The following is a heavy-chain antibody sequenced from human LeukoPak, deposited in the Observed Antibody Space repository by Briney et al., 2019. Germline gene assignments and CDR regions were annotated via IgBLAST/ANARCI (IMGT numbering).Heavy chain of an antibody. Sequence: LAGGSLRLSCAASGFTFDDYAMHWVRQAPGKGLEWVSGISWNSGSIGYADSVKGRFTISRDNAKNSLYLQMNSLRAEDMALYYCARGRGYSYDYDAFDIWGQGTMVTVSS. CDR2: ISWNSGSI. J-gene: IGHJ3*02. CDR3: ARGRGYSYDYDAFDI. D-gene: IGHD5-18*01. V-gene: IGHV3-9*03. CDR1: GFTFDDYA.